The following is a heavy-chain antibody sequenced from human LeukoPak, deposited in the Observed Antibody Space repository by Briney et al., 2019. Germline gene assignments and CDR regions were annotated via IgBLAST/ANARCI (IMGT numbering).Heavy chain of an antibody. Sequence: GGSLRLSCAASGLTFSDYYMTWIRQAPGKGLEWVSYISGSSTYTNYADSVKGRFTISRDNAKNSLYLQMNSLRAEDTAVYYCTRDPRLVDYWGQGTLVTVSS. CDR1: GLTFSDYY. D-gene: IGHD2-15*01. J-gene: IGHJ4*02. V-gene: IGHV3-11*05. CDR3: TRDPRLVDY. CDR2: ISGSSTYT.